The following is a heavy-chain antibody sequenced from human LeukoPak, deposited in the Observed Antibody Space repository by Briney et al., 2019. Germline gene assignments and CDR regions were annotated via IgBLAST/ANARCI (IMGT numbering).Heavy chain of an antibody. CDR3: ATNYYDSSGYLQYAFDI. Sequence: PSETLSLTCSVSVVSISSLTWIRQSPGKGLEWIGYIYDSGSTNYNPSLKSRVTISVDTSKNHFSLKLSSVTAADTAVYYCATNYYDSSGYLQYAFDIWGQGTMVTVSS. CDR1: VVSISS. J-gene: IGHJ3*02. D-gene: IGHD3-22*01. CDR2: IYDSGST. V-gene: IGHV4-59*08.